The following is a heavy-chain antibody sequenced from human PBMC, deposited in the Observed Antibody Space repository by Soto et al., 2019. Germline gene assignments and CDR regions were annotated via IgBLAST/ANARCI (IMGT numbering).Heavy chain of an antibody. CDR3: ARQTYYDFWSGYPIYYMDV. CDR1: GGSISSYY. J-gene: IGHJ6*03. V-gene: IGHV4-59*08. CDR2: IYYSGST. D-gene: IGHD3-3*01. Sequence: SETLSLTCTVSGGSISSYYWSWIRQPPGKGLEWIGYIYYSGSTNYNPSLKSRVTISVDTSKNQFSLKLSSVTAADTAVYYCARQTYYDFWSGYPIYYMDVWGKGTTVTVSS.